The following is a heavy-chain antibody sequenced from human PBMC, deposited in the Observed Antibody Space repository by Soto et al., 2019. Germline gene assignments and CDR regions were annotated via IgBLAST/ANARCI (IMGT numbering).Heavy chain of an antibody. J-gene: IGHJ4*02. CDR2: INTGNGFT. D-gene: IGHD6-6*01. Sequence: QVQLVQSGAEAKKPGASVKVSCKGSGYPFNSYTIHWVRQAPGQRPEWMGWINTGNGFTKYSQKFQGRVTITRDTSASTAYMELSSLTSEDTAVYYCARATSPAYWGQGTLVTVSS. CDR3: ARATSPAY. V-gene: IGHV1-3*04. CDR1: GYPFNSYT.